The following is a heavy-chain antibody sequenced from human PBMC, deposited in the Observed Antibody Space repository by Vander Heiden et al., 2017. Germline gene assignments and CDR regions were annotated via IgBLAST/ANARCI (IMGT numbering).Heavy chain of an antibody. V-gene: IGHV1-2*02. Sequence: QVQLVQSGAEVQKPGASVQVACKASGYTLTGYYMHWVRQSPGQGLEWMGWINPNSGGTNSAPKFQGRVTMTRDTSISTDYMEVSRLRSDDTAVYYCAHGDFNYFDYWGQGTLVTVSS. D-gene: IGHD4-17*01. CDR1: GYTLTGYY. J-gene: IGHJ4*02. CDR2: INPNSGGT. CDR3: AHGDFNYFDY.